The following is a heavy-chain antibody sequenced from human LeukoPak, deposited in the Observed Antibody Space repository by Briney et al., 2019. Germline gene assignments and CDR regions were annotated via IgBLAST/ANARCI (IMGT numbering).Heavy chain of an antibody. CDR3: ASTSCYSCWFDP. Sequence: GGSLRLSCAASGFTFSSYAMSWVRQAPGKGLEWVSYISSSGSTIYYADSVKGRFTISRDNAKNSLYLQMNSLRAEDTAVYYCASTSCYSCWFDPWGQGTLVTVSS. J-gene: IGHJ5*02. CDR1: GFTFSSYA. D-gene: IGHD2-2*01. V-gene: IGHV3-48*04. CDR2: ISSSGSTI.